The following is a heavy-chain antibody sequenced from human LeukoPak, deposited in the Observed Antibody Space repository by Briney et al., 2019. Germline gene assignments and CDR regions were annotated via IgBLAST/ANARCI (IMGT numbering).Heavy chain of an antibody. V-gene: IGHV3-48*01. CDR3: ARENAPLRIVGATPAFDI. CDR2: ISSHSNTI. Sequence: PGGSLRLSCAASGFTFNTYSMNWVRQAPGKGLEWVSYISSHSNTIYYADSVKGRFTISRDNSKNTLYLQMNSLRAEDTAVYYCARENAPLRIVGATPAFDIWGQGTMVTVSS. CDR1: GFTFNTYS. J-gene: IGHJ3*02. D-gene: IGHD1-26*01.